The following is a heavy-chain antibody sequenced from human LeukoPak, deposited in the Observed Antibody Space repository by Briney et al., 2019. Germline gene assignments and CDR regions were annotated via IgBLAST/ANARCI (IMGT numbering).Heavy chain of an antibody. CDR2: INPNSGGT. V-gene: IGHV1-2*06. CDR1: GYTFTGYY. Sequence: ASVKVSCKASGYTFTGYYMHWVRQAPGQGLEWMGRINPNSGGTNCAQKFQGRVTMTRDTSISTAYMELSRLRSDDTAVYYCARDFRARVGIFGVVNNYYYMDVWGKGTTVTVSS. D-gene: IGHD3-3*01. J-gene: IGHJ6*03. CDR3: ARDFRARVGIFGVVNNYYYMDV.